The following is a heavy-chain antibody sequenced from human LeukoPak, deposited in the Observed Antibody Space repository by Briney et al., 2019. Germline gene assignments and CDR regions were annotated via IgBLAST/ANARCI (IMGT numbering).Heavy chain of an antibody. J-gene: IGHJ4*02. CDR1: GFTFSDNY. CDR2: ISSSGTTI. Sequence: GGSLRLSCAASGFTFSDNYMGWIRQAPGKGLEWVSYISSSGTTIYYADSVKGRFTISRDNAKNSLYLQINSLRVEDTAIYYCAREKRYFDWLLIGGYFDSWGQGTLVTVSS. D-gene: IGHD3-9*01. V-gene: IGHV3-11*01. CDR3: AREKRYFDWLLIGGYFDS.